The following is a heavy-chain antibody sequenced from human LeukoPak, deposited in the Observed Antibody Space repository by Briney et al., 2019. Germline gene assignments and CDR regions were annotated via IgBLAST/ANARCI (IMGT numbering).Heavy chain of an antibody. D-gene: IGHD5-24*01. V-gene: IGHV3-48*04. CDR3: ARDLGRDRYFDS. CDR2: ISGPSDTI. CDR1: GFTFSLYP. J-gene: IGHJ4*02. Sequence: GGSLRLSCAASGFTFSLYPMNWVRQAPGKGLEWVSYISGPSDTIHYADSVKGRFTISRDNAKNSLYLQMNSLGAEDTAVYYCARDLGRDRYFDSWGQGTLVTVSS.